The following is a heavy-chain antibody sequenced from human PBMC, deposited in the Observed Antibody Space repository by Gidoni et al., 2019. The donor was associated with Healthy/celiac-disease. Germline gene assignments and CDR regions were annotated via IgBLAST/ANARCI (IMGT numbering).Heavy chain of an antibody. D-gene: IGHD1-1*01. CDR2: ISYDGSNK. V-gene: IGHV3-30*18. CDR3: AKSYNWNEEFDY. CDR1: GFTFSSYG. J-gene: IGHJ4*02. Sequence: QVQLVESGGGVVQPGRSLRLSCAASGFTFSSYGMHWVRQAPGKGLEWLAVISYDGSNKYYADSVKGRFTISRDNSKNTLYLQMNSLRAEDTAVYYCAKSYNWNEEFDYWGQGTLVTVSS.